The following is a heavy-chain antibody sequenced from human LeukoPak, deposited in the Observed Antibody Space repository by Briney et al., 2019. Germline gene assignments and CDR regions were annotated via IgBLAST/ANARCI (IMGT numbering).Heavy chain of an antibody. CDR2: INTDGSTT. CDR1: GFTFSNDW. Sequence: GGSLTLSCAASGFTFSNDWMHGVRQARGRGLVWVSRINTDGSTTTYADSVKGRFTISRDNAKNTLYLQMNSLRVEDTAVYYCARGRGGSYHYWGQGTLVTVSS. V-gene: IGHV3-74*01. D-gene: IGHD1-26*01. J-gene: IGHJ4*02. CDR3: ARGRGGSYHY.